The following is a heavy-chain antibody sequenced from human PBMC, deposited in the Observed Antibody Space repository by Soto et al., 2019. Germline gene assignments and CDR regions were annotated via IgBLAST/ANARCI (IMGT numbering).Heavy chain of an antibody. CDR3: ARDTPASGVATLDF. CDR2: ISAYTGNT. Sequence: QVQLVQSEAEVKKPGASVKVSCKTSGYTFSNYGISWVRQAPGQGLEWMAWISAYTGNTNFAQRFQGRVTMTTDTSTSTAYMELRSLRSDDTAVYYCARDTPASGVATLDFWGQGSLVTVSS. J-gene: IGHJ4*02. D-gene: IGHD5-12*01. CDR1: GYTFSNYG. V-gene: IGHV1-18*01.